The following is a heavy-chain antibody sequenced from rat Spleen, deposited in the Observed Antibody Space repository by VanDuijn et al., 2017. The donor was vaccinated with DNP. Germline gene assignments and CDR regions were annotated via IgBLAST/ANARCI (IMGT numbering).Heavy chain of an antibody. D-gene: IGHD3-4*01. J-gene: IGHJ2*01. V-gene: IGHV2-43*01. Sequence: QVQLKESGPGLVQPSQTLSLTCTVSGFSLTSYHVSWVRQPPGKGLEWMGVIWTGGSTAYNSLLKSRLSISRDTSKSQLFLRMNSLQTEDTAIYFCTREREPNDNPYYFDFWGQGVLVTVSS. CDR2: IWTGGST. CDR3: TREREPNDNPYYFDF. CDR1: GFSLTSYH.